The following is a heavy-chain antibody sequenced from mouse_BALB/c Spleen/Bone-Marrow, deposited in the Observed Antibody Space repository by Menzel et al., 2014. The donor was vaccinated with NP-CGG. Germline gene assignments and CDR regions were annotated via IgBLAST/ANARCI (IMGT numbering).Heavy chain of an antibody. CDR3: SRGNYDYFGF. J-gene: IGHJ2*01. CDR2: SRSKANDCRT. V-gene: IGHV7-1*02. Sequence: AQVVESGGGLVQPGGSLRLSCAASGVTFRDFYMEWVRQPPGKGLEWIAASRSKANDCRTVYRASVKGRFIVSRGSSQSILHRQMKAPRAEDTAIYYLSRGNYDYFGFRGQGPTRPVSS. D-gene: IGHD2-4*01. CDR1: GVTFRDFY.